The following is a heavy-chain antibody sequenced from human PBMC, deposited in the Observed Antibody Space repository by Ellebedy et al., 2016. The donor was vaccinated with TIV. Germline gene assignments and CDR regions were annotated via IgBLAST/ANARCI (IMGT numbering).Heavy chain of an antibody. CDR2: VYKSGST. Sequence: MPSETLSLTCPVSGGSFISSNYYWGSIRQPPGKGLEYIGRVYKSGSTHYIPSLTSRLSISVDTSKNQFSLKLTSVTAADTAVYFCARKGGTGWYPNNWFDPWGQGTMVTVSS. V-gene: IGHV4-39*01. CDR3: ARKGGTGWYPNNWFDP. CDR1: GGSFISSNYY. J-gene: IGHJ5*02. D-gene: IGHD6-13*01.